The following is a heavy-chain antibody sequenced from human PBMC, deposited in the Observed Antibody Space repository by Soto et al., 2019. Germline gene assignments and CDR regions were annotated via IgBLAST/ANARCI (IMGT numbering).Heavy chain of an antibody. Sequence: SQTLSLTCAISGDSVSSNSAAWNWIRQSPSRGLEWLGRTYYRSKWYNDYAVSVKSRITINPDISKNQFSLQLNSVTPEDTAVYYCARDYPPKDYYDSSGYGRYFDYWGQGTLVTVSS. CDR2: TYYRSKWYN. CDR3: ARDYPPKDYYDSSGYGRYFDY. V-gene: IGHV6-1*01. J-gene: IGHJ4*02. D-gene: IGHD3-22*01. CDR1: GDSVSSNSAA.